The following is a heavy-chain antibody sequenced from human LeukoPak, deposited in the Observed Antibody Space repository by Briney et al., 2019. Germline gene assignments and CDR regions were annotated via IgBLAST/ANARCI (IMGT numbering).Heavy chain of an antibody. D-gene: IGHD6-25*01. J-gene: IGHJ4*02. CDR2: INTSGST. CDR3: ARDAATTTSIDYFDY. V-gene: IGHV4-4*07. Sequence: SETLSLTCTVSGGSISRFYWSWIRQPAGKGLQWIGRINTSGSTNYNPSLKSRVTMSVDTSKNQFSLKMSSVTAADTAVYYCARDAATTTSIDYFDYWGQGILATVSS. CDR1: GGSISRFY.